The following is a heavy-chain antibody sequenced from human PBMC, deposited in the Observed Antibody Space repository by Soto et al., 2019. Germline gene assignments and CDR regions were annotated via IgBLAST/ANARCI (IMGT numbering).Heavy chain of an antibody. Sequence: VGSLRLSCTASGFTFSNYAMSWVRQAPGKGLEWVSAITRTDSTYYADSVKGRFTISRDNSRNTLYLQMNSLGAEDAALYYCAKALVGEVGATDYWGQGTLVTVSS. CDR1: GFTFSNYA. V-gene: IGHV3-23*01. CDR3: AKALVGEVGATDY. CDR2: ITRTDST. D-gene: IGHD1-26*01. J-gene: IGHJ4*02.